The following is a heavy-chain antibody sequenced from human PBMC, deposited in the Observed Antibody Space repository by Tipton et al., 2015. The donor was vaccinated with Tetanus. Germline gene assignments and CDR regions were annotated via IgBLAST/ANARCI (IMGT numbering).Heavy chain of an antibody. J-gene: IGHJ5*02. Sequence: QVQLVQSGAEVKKPGASVEVSCKASGYTFTHYGVNWVRQAPGQGLEGMGWISPFNENVNYAEKFRGRLTMTTDRSTGTVSMDLRSLKTDDTAIYYCARGRGLGPHEYFEHWGQGTLVTVST. V-gene: IGHV1-18*01. CDR3: ARGRGLGPHEYFEH. CDR2: ISPFNENV. CDR1: GYTFTHYG. D-gene: IGHD3/OR15-3a*01.